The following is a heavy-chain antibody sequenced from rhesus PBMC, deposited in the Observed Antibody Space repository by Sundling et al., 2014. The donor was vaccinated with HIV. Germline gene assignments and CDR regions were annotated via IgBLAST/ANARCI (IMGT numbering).Heavy chain of an antibody. J-gene: IGHJ6*01. CDR1: GGSISGYYY. CDR3: ASGEGSGISIWYGLAS. D-gene: IGHD6-25*01. V-gene: IGHV4-143*01. CDR2: IYGNSAST. Sequence: QVQLQESGPGLVKPSETLSLTCTVYGGSISGYYYWNWIRQPPGKGLDWIGNIYGNSASTNYNPSLNNRVTISKDTSKNHVSLKLNSLTAADTAVYYCASGEGSGISIWYGLASWGQGVVVAVSA.